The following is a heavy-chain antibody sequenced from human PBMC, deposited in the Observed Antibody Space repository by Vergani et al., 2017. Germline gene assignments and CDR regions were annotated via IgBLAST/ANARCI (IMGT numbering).Heavy chain of an antibody. CDR1: GFTFSSYA. J-gene: IGHJ6*03. CDR3: ARDSLRYYHYYYMDV. Sequence: QVQLVESGGGVVQPGRSLRLSCAASGFTFSSYAMHWVRQAPGKGLEWVAVISYDGSNKYYADSVKGRFTISRDNSKNTLYLQMNSLRAEDTAVYYCARDSLRYYHYYYMDVWGKGTTVTVSS. V-gene: IGHV3-30*04. CDR2: ISYDGSNK. D-gene: IGHD4-17*01.